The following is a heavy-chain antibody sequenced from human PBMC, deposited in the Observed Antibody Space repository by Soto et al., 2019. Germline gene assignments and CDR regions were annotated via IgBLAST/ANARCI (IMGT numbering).Heavy chain of an antibody. D-gene: IGHD6-19*01. J-gene: IGHJ4*02. Sequence: GASVKVSCKASGYTFTSYGISWVRQAPGQGLEWMGWISAYNGNTNYAQKLQGRVTMTTDTSTSTAYMELRSLRSDDTAVYYCAGMERYSGGGYDFNYWGRGPRVTFPS. CDR3: AGMERYSGGGYDFNY. V-gene: IGHV1-18*01. CDR1: GYTFTSYG. CDR2: ISAYNGNT.